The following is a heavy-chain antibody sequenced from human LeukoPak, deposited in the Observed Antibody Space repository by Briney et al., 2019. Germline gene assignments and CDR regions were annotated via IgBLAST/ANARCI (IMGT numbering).Heavy chain of an antibody. D-gene: IGHD5-12*01. CDR2: MNANSGNT. CDR1: GYTFTSYD. CDR3: ARGRRYSGYDSLGY. V-gene: IGHV1-8*03. J-gene: IGHJ4*02. Sequence: ASVKVSCKASGYTFTSYDINWVRQATGQGLEWMGWMNANSGNTGYAQKFQGRVTITRSTSISTAYMELSSLRSEDTAVYYCARGRRYSGYDSLGYWGQGTLVTVSS.